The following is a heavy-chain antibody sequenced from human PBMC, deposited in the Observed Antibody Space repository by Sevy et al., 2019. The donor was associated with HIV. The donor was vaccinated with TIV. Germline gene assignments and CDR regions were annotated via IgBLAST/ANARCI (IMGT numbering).Heavy chain of an antibody. Sequence: SETLSLTCTVSGGSISNYYWSWIRLPPGKGLEWIGYIYYSGSTNDNPSLNSRVTISVDTSRNQFSLKLSSVTAADTAAYYCARERQLVLDYWGQGTLVTVSS. CDR3: ARERQLVLDY. D-gene: IGHD1-1*01. CDR2: IYYSGST. CDR1: GGSISNYY. V-gene: IGHV4-59*01. J-gene: IGHJ4*02.